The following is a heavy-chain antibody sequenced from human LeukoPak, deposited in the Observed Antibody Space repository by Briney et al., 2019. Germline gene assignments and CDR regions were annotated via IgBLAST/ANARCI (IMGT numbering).Heavy chain of an antibody. J-gene: IGHJ4*02. CDR3: ARGPPNWGYDY. CDR2: MSPNSGDT. CDR1: GYTFTSYD. Sequence: ASVKVSCKASGYTFTSYDFNWVRQATGQRPEWMGWMSPNSGDTGYAQKFQDRVTMTRNTSISTAYMELSSLRSDDAAVYYCARGPPNWGYDYWGPGTLATVSS. D-gene: IGHD7-27*01. V-gene: IGHV1-8*01.